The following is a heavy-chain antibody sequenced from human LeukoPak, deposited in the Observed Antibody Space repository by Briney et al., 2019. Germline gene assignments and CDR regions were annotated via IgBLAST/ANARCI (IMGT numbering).Heavy chain of an antibody. CDR1: GYTFTSYD. CDR3: ARGLAGAVAGTSRNYYYYYYMDV. J-gene: IGHJ6*03. CDR2: MNPNSGNT. D-gene: IGHD6-19*01. V-gene: IGHV1-8*01. Sequence: GASVKVSCKASGYTFTSYDINWVRQATGQGLEWMGWMNPNSGNTGYAQKFQGRVTMTRNTSISTAYMELSSLRSEDTAVCYCARGLAGAVAGTSRNYYYYYYMDVWGKGTTVTVSS.